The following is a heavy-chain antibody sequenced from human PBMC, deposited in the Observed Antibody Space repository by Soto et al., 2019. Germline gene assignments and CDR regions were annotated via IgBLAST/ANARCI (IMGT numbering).Heavy chain of an antibody. J-gene: IGHJ5*02. CDR2: IYYSGST. CDR3: ARSVFP. Sequence: QVQLQESGPGLVKPSQTLSLTCTVSGGSISGGGYYWGWIRQHPGRGLEWIGYIYYSGSTNYNPSLKSRVNKSVDTSKNQFSLKLSSVTAADTAVYYCARSVFPWGQGTLVTVSS. V-gene: IGHV4-31*03. CDR1: GGSISGGGYY.